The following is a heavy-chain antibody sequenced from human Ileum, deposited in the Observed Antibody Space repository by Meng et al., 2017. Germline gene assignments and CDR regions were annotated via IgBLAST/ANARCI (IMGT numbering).Heavy chain of an antibody. D-gene: IGHD3-3*01. CDR2: ISHDGSAT. CDR3: ASFQYTMEDY. V-gene: IGHV3-74*01. CDR1: GLSLSSYW. J-gene: IGHJ4*02. Sequence: VQLLESGGGLVQPGGSVRLSCAASGLSLSSYWMHWVRQPPGKGLVWLSLISHDGSATNYADSVKGRFTISSDNAKNTVYLQMDSLGVEDTALYYCASFQYTMEDYWGLGTLVTVSS.